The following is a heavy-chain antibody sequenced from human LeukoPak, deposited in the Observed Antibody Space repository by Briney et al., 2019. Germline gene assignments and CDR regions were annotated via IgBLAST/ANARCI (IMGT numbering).Heavy chain of an antibody. CDR2: ITGGAENT. CDR1: GFTFSGHA. D-gene: IGHD1-26*01. CDR3: AKVLSGSQDY. V-gene: IGHV3-23*01. J-gene: IGHJ4*02. Sequence: GGSLRLSCAASGFTFSGHAMSWVRQAPGKGLKWLSTITGGAENTYYADSVKGRFTISRDNSENTVYLQMNSLRVEDTAVYYCAKVLSGSQDYWGQGTLVTVFS.